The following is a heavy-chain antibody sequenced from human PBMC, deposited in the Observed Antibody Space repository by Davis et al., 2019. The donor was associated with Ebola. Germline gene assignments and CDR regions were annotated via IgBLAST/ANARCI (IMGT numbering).Heavy chain of an antibody. V-gene: IGHV4-4*02. J-gene: IGHJ4*02. CDR1: GGSISSSNW. CDR2: IYYSGST. D-gene: IGHD6-13*01. Sequence: PSETLSLTCAVSGGSISSSNWWSWVRQPPGKGLEWIGYIYYSGSTNYNPSLKSRVTISVDTSKNQFSLKLSSVTAADTAVYYCARGPLGRRKLAHWGQGTLVTVSS. CDR3: ARGPLGRRKLAH.